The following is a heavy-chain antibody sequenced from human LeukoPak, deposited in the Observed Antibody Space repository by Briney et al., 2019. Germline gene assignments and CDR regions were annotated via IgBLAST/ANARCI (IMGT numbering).Heavy chain of an antibody. CDR2: INHSGST. CDR3: AREHRQSPSITMVRGPLYP. V-gene: IGHV4-39*07. CDR1: GGSISSSSYY. J-gene: IGHJ5*02. D-gene: IGHD3-10*01. Sequence: PSETLSLTCTVSGGSISSSSYYWGWIRQPPGKGLEWIGEINHSGSTNYNPSLKSRVTISVDTSKNQFSLKLSSVTAADTAVYYCAREHRQSPSITMVRGPLYPWGQGTLVTVSS.